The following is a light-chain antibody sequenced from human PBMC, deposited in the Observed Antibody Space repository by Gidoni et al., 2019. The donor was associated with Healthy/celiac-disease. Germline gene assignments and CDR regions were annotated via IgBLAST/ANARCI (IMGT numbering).Light chain of an antibody. CDR1: QSVSSSY. J-gene: IGKJ1*01. CDR3: QQYGSSPWT. Sequence: EIVLTQSPGTLSLSPGARATLSCRASQSVSSSYLAWYQQQPGQAPRLLIYGASSRATGIPDRFSGSGSGTDFTLTISRLEPEDFAVYYCQQYGSSPWTFGQGTKVEIK. CDR2: GAS. V-gene: IGKV3-20*01.